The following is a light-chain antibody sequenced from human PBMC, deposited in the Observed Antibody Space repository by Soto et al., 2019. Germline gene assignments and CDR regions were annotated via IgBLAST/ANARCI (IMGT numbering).Light chain of an antibody. J-gene: IGKJ4*01. CDR3: QRYNDWPLA. CDR1: QSVNSN. V-gene: IGKV3-15*01. Sequence: KVMTQSTATLSVSPGERATLSCRASQSVNSNLAWYQQKPGQAPRLLLYGASTRAIGIPARFSRSASGTEVTLTISSLQSEDSAVYYCQRYNDWPLAFGGGTKVEI. CDR2: GAS.